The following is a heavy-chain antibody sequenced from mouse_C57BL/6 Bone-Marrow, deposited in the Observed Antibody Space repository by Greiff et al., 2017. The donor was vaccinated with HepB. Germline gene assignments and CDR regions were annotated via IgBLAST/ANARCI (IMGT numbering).Heavy chain of an antibody. J-gene: IGHJ2*01. V-gene: IGHV1-81*01. Sequence: VQLQQSGAELARPGASVKLSCKASGYTFTSYGISWVKQRTGQGLEWIGEIYPRSGNTYYNEKFKGKATLTADKSSSTAYMELRSLTSEDSAVYFCARPDGFLYYFDYWGRGTTLTVSS. D-gene: IGHD2-3*01. CDR3: ARPDGFLYYFDY. CDR1: GYTFTSYG. CDR2: IYPRSGNT.